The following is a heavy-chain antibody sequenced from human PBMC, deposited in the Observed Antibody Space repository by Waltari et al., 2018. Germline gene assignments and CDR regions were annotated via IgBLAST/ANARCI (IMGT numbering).Heavy chain of an antibody. Sequence: QVQLVQSGAEVKKPGSSVKVSCKASGGTFSSYAISWVRQVPGQGLEWMGGIIPIFGTANYAQKFQGRVTITTDESTSTAYMELSSLRSEDTAVYYCARGGARWLQSYYFDYWGQGTLVTVSS. J-gene: IGHJ4*02. CDR1: GGTFSSYA. CDR2: IIPIFGTA. D-gene: IGHD4-4*01. V-gene: IGHV1-69*05. CDR3: ARGGARWLQSYYFDY.